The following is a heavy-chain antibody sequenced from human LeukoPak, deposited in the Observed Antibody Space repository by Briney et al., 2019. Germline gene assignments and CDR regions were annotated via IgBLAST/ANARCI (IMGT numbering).Heavy chain of an antibody. CDR2: IYYSGST. J-gene: IGHJ4*02. V-gene: IGHV4-59*12. Sequence: SETLSLTCXVSGGSISSYYWSWIRQPPGKGLEWIGYIYYSGSTNYNPSLKSRVTISVDTSKNHFSLKLNSVTTADTAVYYCARSPDTSGYYYYFDSWGQGTLVTVSS. CDR3: ARSPDTSGYYYYFDS. CDR1: GGSISSYY. D-gene: IGHD3-22*01.